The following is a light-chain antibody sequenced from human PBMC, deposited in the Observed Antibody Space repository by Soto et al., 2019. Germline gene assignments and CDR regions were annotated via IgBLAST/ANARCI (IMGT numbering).Light chain of an antibody. CDR1: SSDVGAYNY. CDR2: EVS. CDR3: SSYTTSSTWV. V-gene: IGLV2-14*01. Sequence: QSALTQPASVSGSPGQSITISCTRTSSDVGAYNYVSWYQQHPDKAPTVMIYEVSNRPSGVSNRFSGSKSGNTASLTISGLQAEDEADYYCSSYTTSSTWVFGGGTKLTVL. J-gene: IGLJ3*02.